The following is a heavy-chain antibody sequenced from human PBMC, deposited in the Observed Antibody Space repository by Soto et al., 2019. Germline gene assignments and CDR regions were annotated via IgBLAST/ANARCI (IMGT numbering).Heavy chain of an antibody. CDR3: ARAGLALFDH. J-gene: IGHJ4*02. CDR1: GFTFDDYG. Sequence: PGGSLRLSCAASGFTFDDYGLEWVRQAPGKGLEWVSAIDWNGGATSYADSVKGRFTISRDNAKNSLYLQMNSLTAEDTAVYYCARAGLALFDHWGQGTLLTVSS. V-gene: IGHV3-20*04. CDR2: IDWNGGAT. D-gene: IGHD3-9*01.